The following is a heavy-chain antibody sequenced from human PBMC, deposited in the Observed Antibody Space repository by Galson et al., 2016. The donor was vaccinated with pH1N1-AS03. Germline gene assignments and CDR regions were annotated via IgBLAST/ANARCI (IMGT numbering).Heavy chain of an antibody. V-gene: IGHV3-7*01. J-gene: IGHJ4*02. CDR3: TSGMGELDY. D-gene: IGHD2-21*01. CDR1: GFSFIDYW. Sequence: SLRLSCAASGFSFIDYWMTWVRQAPGKGLEWVANIDHDGSEKYYMDSVEGRFTISRDNAKNSLSLQMNSLISEDTAVYYCTSGMGELDYWGQGTLVTVAS. CDR2: IDHDGSEK.